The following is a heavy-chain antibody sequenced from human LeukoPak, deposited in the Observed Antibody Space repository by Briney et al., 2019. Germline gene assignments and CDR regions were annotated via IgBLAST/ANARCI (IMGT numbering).Heavy chain of an antibody. V-gene: IGHV3-21*04. CDR2: ISSSANDI. CDR1: GVPFSSYS. CDR3: AKNGGDCFDY. Sequence: GGSLRLSCAASGVPFSSYSMNWLRQAPGKGLEWVSFISSSANDIFYADSVKGRFTISRDNAKNSLYLQMNSLRAEDTAVYYCAKNGGDCFDYWGQGTLVTVSS. J-gene: IGHJ4*02. D-gene: IGHD2-21*01.